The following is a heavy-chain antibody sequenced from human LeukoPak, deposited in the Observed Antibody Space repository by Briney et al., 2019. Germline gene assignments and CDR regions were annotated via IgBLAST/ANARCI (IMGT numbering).Heavy chain of an antibody. CDR2: IIPISGTA. V-gene: IGHV1-69*05. J-gene: IGHJ6*03. CDR1: GGTFSSHA. Sequence: SVKVSCKASGGTFSSHAIAWVRQAPGQGPEWMGGIIPISGTANYAQKFQGRVTITTDESTSTAYLELNSLASDDTAVYYCARGLQYQLLRALGHYYMDVWGEGTTVTVSS. D-gene: IGHD2-2*01. CDR3: ARGLQYQLLRALGHYYMDV.